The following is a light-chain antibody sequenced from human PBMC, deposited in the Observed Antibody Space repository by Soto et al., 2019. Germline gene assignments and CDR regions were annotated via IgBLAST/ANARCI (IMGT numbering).Light chain of an antibody. J-gene: IGKJ1*01. Sequence: DFQMTQSPSTLSASVGDTVTISCRASQTINNCLAWYQQKPGKAPKLLISDASNLETGVPSRFSGSGSGTEFTLSINSLQPDDFATYYCQQCYIYWTFGQGTKVDIK. V-gene: IGKV1-5*01. CDR3: QQCYIYWT. CDR2: DAS. CDR1: QTINNC.